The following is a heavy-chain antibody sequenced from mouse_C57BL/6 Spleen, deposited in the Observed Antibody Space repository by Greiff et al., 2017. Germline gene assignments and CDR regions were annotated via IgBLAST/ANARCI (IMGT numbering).Heavy chain of an antibody. CDR1: GYTFTDYN. V-gene: IGHV1-18*01. CDR3: ARWRGLYDGYYPYAMDY. Sequence: EVQLQQSGPELVKPGASVKIPCKASGYTFTDYNMDWVKQSHGKSLEWIGDINPNNGGTIYNQKFKGKATLTVDKSSSTAYMELRSLTSEDTAVYYCARWRGLYDGYYPYAMDYWGQGTSVTVSS. J-gene: IGHJ4*01. CDR2: INPNNGGT. D-gene: IGHD2-3*01.